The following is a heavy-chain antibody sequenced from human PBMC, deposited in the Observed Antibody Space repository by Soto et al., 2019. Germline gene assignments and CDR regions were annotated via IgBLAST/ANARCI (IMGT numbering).Heavy chain of an antibody. V-gene: IGHV1-8*01. J-gene: IGHJ4*02. CDR2: MSSNSGNT. CDR3: ARGPPNWGFDY. CDR1: GYTFTSYD. Sequence: QVQLVQSGAEVKKPGASVKVSCKASGYTFTSYDINWVRQATGQGLEWVGWMSSNSGNTGYAQKFQGRVTMTRTTSASTAYMELTSLRSDDTAVYYCARGPPNWGFDYWGQGTLVTVSS. D-gene: IGHD7-27*01.